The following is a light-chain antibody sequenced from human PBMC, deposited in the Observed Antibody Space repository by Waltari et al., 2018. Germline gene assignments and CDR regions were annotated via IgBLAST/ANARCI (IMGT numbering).Light chain of an antibody. J-gene: IGKJ2*01. Sequence: VVVTQSPLSLLVTLGQAASISCKSSQSLVHSDGNTHLNWFQQRPGQSPRRLIYRVSKRDSGVPDRFSGSGSGTDFTLKISRVEAEDVGVYYCMQGTHWPYTFGQGTKLDIK. CDR3: MQGTHWPYT. V-gene: IGKV2-30*02. CDR1: QSLVHSDGNTH. CDR2: RVS.